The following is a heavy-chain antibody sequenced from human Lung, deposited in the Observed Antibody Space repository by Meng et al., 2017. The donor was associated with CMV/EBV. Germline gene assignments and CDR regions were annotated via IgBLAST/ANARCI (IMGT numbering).Heavy chain of an antibody. CDR1: GFFVSSNY. CDR2: LYTGGIT. Sequence: GGSXRLSCAASGFFVSSNYMSWVPQAPGRGLEWVSVLYTGGITYYADSVRGRFTISRDNSKNTVFLQMNSLRPEDTAVYFCARGRSSSWFDYWGQGTLVTVSS. D-gene: IGHD6-13*01. J-gene: IGHJ4*02. V-gene: IGHV3-66*02. CDR3: ARGRSSSWFDY.